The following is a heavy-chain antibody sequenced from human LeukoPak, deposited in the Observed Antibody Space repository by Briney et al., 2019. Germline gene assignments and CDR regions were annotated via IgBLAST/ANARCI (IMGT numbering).Heavy chain of an antibody. CDR3: ERGSRGYSSGYYSIGY. J-gene: IGHJ4*02. Sequence: GASVKVSCKASGYTFTSYGISWVRQAPGQGLEWMGWISACSGNTSYAQKLQGRVTMTTDTSTSTAYMELRSLRSDDTAVYYCERGSRGYSSGYYSIGYWGQGTLVTVSS. CDR2: ISACSGNT. D-gene: IGHD6-19*01. V-gene: IGHV1-18*01. CDR1: GYTFTSYG.